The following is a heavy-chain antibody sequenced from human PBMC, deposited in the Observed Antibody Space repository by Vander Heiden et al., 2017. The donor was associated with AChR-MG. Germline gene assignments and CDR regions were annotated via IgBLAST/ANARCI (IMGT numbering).Heavy chain of an antibody. Sequence: QVQLVESGGGVVQPGGSLRLSCAASGFTFGSYGMHWVRQAPGKGLEWVAFIRYDGSNKYYADSVKGRFTISRDNSKNTLYLQMNSLRAEDTAVYYCAKNHYCSSTSCFDYWGQGTLVTVSS. J-gene: IGHJ4*02. D-gene: IGHD2-2*01. CDR3: AKNHYCSSTSCFDY. CDR2: IRYDGSNK. V-gene: IGHV3-30*02. CDR1: GFTFGSYG.